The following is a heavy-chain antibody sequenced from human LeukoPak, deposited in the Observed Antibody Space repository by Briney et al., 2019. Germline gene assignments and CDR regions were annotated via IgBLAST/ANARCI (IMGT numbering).Heavy chain of an antibody. CDR2: IWYDGSNK. D-gene: IGHD6-25*01. Sequence: GGSLRLSCVASGFTFSTYGMHWVRQAPGKGREWVAVIWYDGSNKYYGDSVKGRFTISRDNSKNTLYLQMNSLRAEDTAVYYCARDSGHAFDIWGQGTMVTVSS. CDR1: GFTFSTYG. J-gene: IGHJ3*02. CDR3: ARDSGHAFDI. V-gene: IGHV3-33*01.